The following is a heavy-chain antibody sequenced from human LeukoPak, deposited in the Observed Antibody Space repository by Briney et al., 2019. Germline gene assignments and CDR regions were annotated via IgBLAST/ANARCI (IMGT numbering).Heavy chain of an antibody. CDR3: AKAVGASRPFDY. Sequence: GGSLRLSCAASGFTFSSYAMSWVRQAPGKGLEWVSAISGSGGSTYYADSVKGRFTISRDNSKNTLDLQMKSLRGEDAALYYCAKAVGASRPFDYWGQGTLVTVSS. CDR2: ISGSGGST. V-gene: IGHV3-23*01. J-gene: IGHJ4*02. D-gene: IGHD1-26*01. CDR1: GFTFSSYA.